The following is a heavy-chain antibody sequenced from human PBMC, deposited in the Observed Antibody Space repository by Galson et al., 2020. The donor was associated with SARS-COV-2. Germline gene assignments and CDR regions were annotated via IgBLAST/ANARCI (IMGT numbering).Heavy chain of an antibody. Sequence: ASVQVSCKASGYTFTSYGISWVRQAPGQGLEWIGWINPYNGDTNYAQKCQGRVTVTTDTYTSTAYMELKSLRSDDTAVYYCARGPTAGVTPPVNDNDGRDVWRQAPTGTDSS. V-gene: IGHV1-18*01. J-gene: IGHJ6*02. CDR2: INPYNGDT. CDR3: ARGPTAGVTPPVNDNDGRDV. CDR1: GYTFTSYG. D-gene: IGHD3-3*01.